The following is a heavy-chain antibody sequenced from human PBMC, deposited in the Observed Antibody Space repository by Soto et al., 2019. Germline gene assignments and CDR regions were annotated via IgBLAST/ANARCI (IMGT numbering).Heavy chain of an antibody. CDR3: ARDTSGKGYYYHGMDV. CDR2: IYYSGST. V-gene: IGHV4-31*03. D-gene: IGHD1-1*01. CDR1: GGSVSSADYY. Sequence: QVQLQESGPGLVKPSQTLSLTCTVSGGSVSSADYYWSWIRQHPGKGLEWIGYIYYSGSTSYNPSLKSRVTISVDTSKNQFSLNLSSVTAADTAVYYCARDTSGKGYYYHGMDVWGQGITVTVSS. J-gene: IGHJ6*02.